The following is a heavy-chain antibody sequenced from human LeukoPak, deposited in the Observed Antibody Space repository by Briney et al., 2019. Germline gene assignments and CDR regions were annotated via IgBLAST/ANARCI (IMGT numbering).Heavy chain of an antibody. J-gene: IGHJ4*02. D-gene: IGHD3-16*02. CDR3: ARDAEIWGSYRLPL. CDR2: IYYSGST. CDR1: GGSISSGDYY. Sequence: SQTLSLTCTVSGGSISSGDYYWRWIRQPPGEGLEWIGYIYYSGSTYYNPSLKSRVTISVDTSKNQFSLKLSSVTAADTAVYYCARDAEIWGSYRLPLWGQGTLVTVSS. V-gene: IGHV4-30-4*01.